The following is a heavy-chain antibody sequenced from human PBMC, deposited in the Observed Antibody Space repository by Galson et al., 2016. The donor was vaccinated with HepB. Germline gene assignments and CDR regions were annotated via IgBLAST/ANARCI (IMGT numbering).Heavy chain of an antibody. Sequence: SLRLSCAASGFTFSTYGMHRVRQAPGKGLEWVAVISYDGDTKYHADSVKGRFTISRDNSKNTLYLQMHRLRFEDKAVYYCASDPRQWQRGYNYGFEYWGQGTLVSVSS. CDR2: ISYDGDTK. CDR1: GFTFSTYG. V-gene: IGHV3-30*03. D-gene: IGHD5-18*01. CDR3: ASDPRQWQRGYNYGFEY. J-gene: IGHJ4*02.